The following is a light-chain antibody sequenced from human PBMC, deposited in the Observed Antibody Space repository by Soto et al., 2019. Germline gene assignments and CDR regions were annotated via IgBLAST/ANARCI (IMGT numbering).Light chain of an antibody. J-gene: IGKJ1*01. CDR2: DAS. Sequence: IEVTQSPSSLAASLGDRVTITCRASQTIGTYVNWYRQKSGAAPELLIYDASTLQSGVPSRFRGGASGTDFTLTISSLQPEDFATYHCQQSYSTLRRTFGQGTKVDIK. CDR1: QTIGTY. CDR3: QQSYSTLRRT. V-gene: IGKV1-39*01.